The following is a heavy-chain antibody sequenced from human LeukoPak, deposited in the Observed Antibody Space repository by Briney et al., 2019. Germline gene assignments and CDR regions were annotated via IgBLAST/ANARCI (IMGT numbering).Heavy chain of an antibody. J-gene: IGHJ4*02. Sequence: SETLSLTCTVSGYSISSGYYWGWIRQPPGKGLEWIGSGYHIGSTYFNPSLRSRVTISIDKSKNQFSLRLTSVTAADTAVYYCASGNTLKGVDYWGQGTLVSVSS. CDR3: ASGNTLKGVDY. V-gene: IGHV4-38-2*02. CDR1: GYSISSGYY. CDR2: GYHIGST. D-gene: IGHD2/OR15-2a*01.